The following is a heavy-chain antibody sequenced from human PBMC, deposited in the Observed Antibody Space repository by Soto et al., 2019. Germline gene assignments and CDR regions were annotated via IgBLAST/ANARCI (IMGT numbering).Heavy chain of an antibody. J-gene: IGHJ4*02. CDR2: INHSGST. D-gene: IGHD6-6*01. V-gene: IGHV4-39*07. CDR1: GGSISSGDYY. Sequence: PSETLSLTCTVSGGSISSGDYYWSWIRQPPGKGLEWIGEINHSGSTNYNPSLKSRVTISVGTSKNQFSLKLSSVTAADTAVYYCARGRAVAARPYYFDYWGQGTLVTAPQ. CDR3: ARGRAVAARPYYFDY.